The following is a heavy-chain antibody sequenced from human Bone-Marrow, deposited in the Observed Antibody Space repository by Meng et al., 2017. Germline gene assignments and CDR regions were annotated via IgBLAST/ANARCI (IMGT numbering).Heavy chain of an antibody. CDR2: ISSNGSGI. CDR1: GLTLSDYY. Sequence: GESLKISCVASGLTLSDYYMSWIRQAPGKGLEWVSYISSNGSGIYYADSVKGRFTISRDNAKDSLYQQMNSLRAEDTAVYYCARGAAMEWSIVDYWGQGTPVTVSS. CDR3: ARGAAMEWSIVDY. J-gene: IGHJ4*02. V-gene: IGHV3-11*04. D-gene: IGHD3-3*01.